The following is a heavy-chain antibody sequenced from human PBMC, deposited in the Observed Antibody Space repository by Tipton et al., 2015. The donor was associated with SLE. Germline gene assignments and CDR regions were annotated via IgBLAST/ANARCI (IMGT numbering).Heavy chain of an antibody. Sequence: LSLTCTVSGGSISSYDWSWIRQPAGKGLEWIGRINSSGSTNYNSSLKSRVTMSVDTSKRQFSLKLSSVTAADTAVYYCARVPRTFYYDYSGHFDYWGPGTLVTVSS. D-gene: IGHD3-22*01. V-gene: IGHV4-4*07. CDR2: INSSGST. CDR1: GGSISSYD. CDR3: ARVPRTFYYDYSGHFDY. J-gene: IGHJ4*02.